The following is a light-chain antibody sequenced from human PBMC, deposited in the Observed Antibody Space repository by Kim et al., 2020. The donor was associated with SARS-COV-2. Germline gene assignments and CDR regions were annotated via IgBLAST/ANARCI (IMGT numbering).Light chain of an antibody. CDR1: QDISNS. CDR3: QHFYGTPPYS. J-gene: IGKJ2*03. Sequence: APVGDILTITCRASQDISNSLAWYQKKPGKAPKILLFAASNLESGVPSRFSGSGSGADYTLTISSLQADDFATYYCQHFYGTPPYSFGQGTKLEI. CDR2: AAS. V-gene: IGKV1-NL1*01.